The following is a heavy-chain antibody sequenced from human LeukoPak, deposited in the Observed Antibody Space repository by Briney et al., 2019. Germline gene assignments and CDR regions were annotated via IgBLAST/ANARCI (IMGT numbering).Heavy chain of an antibody. CDR2: ISCSGGST. CDR1: GFTFSSYA. Sequence: GGSLRLSCAASGFTFSSYATSWVRQAPGKGLEWVSAISCSGGSTYYADSVKGRFTISRDNSKNTLYLQMNSLRAEDTAVYYCAREGYCSSTSCYREFDYWGQGTLVTVSS. V-gene: IGHV3-23*01. D-gene: IGHD2-2*01. CDR3: AREGYCSSTSCYREFDY. J-gene: IGHJ4*02.